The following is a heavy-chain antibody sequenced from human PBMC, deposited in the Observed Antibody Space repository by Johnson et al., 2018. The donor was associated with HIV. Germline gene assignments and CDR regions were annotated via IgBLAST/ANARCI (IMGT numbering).Heavy chain of an antibody. V-gene: IGHV3-30*03. CDR2: ISYDGSDK. D-gene: IGHD6-13*01. CDR3: AREGEGYSSSWYDAFDI. J-gene: IGHJ3*02. Sequence: VQLVESGGGVVQPGRSLRLSCAASGFTFSSYGMHWVRQAPAKGLEWVAFISYDGSDKYYADSVRGRFTISRDNSKNTLYLQMNSLRAEDTAVYYCAREGEGYSSSWYDAFDIWGQGTMVTVSS. CDR1: GFTFSSYG.